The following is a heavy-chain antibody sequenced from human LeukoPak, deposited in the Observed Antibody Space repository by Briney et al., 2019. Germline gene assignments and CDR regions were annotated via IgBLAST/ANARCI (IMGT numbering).Heavy chain of an antibody. CDR1: GGSISSYY. CDR3: ARCYSSGLDY. Sequence: SETLSLACTVSGGSISSYYWSWIRQPPGKGLEWIGYIYYSGSTSYNPSLKSRVTISVDTSKNQFSLRLSSVTAADTAVYYCARCYSSGLDYWGQGNLVTVSS. J-gene: IGHJ4*02. V-gene: IGHV4-59*08. D-gene: IGHD3-22*01. CDR2: IYYSGST.